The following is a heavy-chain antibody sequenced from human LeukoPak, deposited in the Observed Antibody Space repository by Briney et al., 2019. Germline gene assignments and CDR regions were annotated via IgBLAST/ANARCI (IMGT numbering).Heavy chain of an antibody. J-gene: IGHJ3*02. Sequence: SETLSLTCTVSGGSISGYYWSWIRQPPGKGLEWIGYIYYSGSTNYNPSLKSRLTISIDTSENQFSLKLSSVTAADKAVYYCAREYSSSSGRRAFDIWGQGTMVTVSS. CDR2: IYYSGST. CDR1: GGSISGYY. CDR3: AREYSSSSGRRAFDI. D-gene: IGHD6-6*01. V-gene: IGHV4-59*08.